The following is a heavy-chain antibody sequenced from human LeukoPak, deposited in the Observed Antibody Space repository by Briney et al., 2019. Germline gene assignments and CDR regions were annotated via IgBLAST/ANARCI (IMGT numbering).Heavy chain of an antibody. V-gene: IGHV4-34*01. CDR2: IHYTGAT. Sequence: SETLSLTCAVYGGSMTGYYWSWIRQTPGRGLEWVGEIHYTGATSYNPSLKSRATISTDTSKNQFSLRLSSVTAADTAVYYCARGNILTGYCFDFWGQGALVTVSS. CDR3: ARGNILTGYCFDF. D-gene: IGHD3-9*01. CDR1: GGSMTGYY. J-gene: IGHJ4*02.